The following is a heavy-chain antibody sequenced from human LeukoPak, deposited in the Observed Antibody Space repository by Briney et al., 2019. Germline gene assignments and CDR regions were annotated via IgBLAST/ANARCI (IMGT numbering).Heavy chain of an antibody. V-gene: IGHV3-11*01. D-gene: IGHD2-2*01. CDR3: ARALLYPEPAFDY. CDR1: GFTFSDYY. Sequence: PGGSLRLSCAASGFTFSDYYMSWIRQAPGKGLEWVSYISSSGSTIYYADSVKGRFTISRDNAKNSLYLQMNSLRAEDTAVYYCARALLYPEPAFDYWGQGTLVTVSS. CDR2: ISSSGSTI. J-gene: IGHJ4*02.